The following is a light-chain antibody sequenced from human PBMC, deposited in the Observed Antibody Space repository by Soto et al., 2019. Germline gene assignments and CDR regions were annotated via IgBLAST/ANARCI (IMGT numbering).Light chain of an antibody. CDR2: EGS. V-gene: IGLV2-23*01. CDR3: CSYAGSRIYV. CDR1: SSDVGSYNL. Sequence: QSALTQPASVSGSLGQSITISCPGTSSDVGSYNLVSWYQQHPGKAPKLMIYEGSKRPSGVSIRFSGSKSGNTASLTISGLQAEDEADYYCCSYAGSRIYVFGTGTKVTVL. J-gene: IGLJ1*01.